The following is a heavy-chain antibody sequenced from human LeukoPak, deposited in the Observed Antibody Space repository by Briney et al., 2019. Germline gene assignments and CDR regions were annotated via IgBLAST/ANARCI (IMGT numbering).Heavy chain of an antibody. CDR2: IYYSGST. Sequence: PSETLSLTCTVSGGSISSSPYYWGWIRQPPGKVLEWIGSIYYSGSTYYNPSLKSRVTISVDTSKNQFSLKLSSVTAADTAVYSCARGGSVRTFDYWGQGTLVTVSS. J-gene: IGHJ4*02. CDR3: ARGGSVRTFDY. V-gene: IGHV4-39*07. D-gene: IGHD6-25*01. CDR1: GGSISSSPYY.